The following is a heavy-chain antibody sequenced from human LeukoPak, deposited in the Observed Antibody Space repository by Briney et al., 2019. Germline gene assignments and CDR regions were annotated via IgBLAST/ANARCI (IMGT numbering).Heavy chain of an antibody. CDR3: ARGYCDRYGMDV. J-gene: IGHJ6*02. CDR1: GGSISSSY. Sequence: PSETLSLTCTVSGGSISSSYWSSIRHPPGKGLEWIGYIYYSGSTNYNPSLKSRVTISVDTSKNLFSLKLSSVAAADTAVYYCARGYCDRYGMDVWGQGTTVTVSS. V-gene: IGHV4-59*01. CDR2: IYYSGST. D-gene: IGHD4-17*01.